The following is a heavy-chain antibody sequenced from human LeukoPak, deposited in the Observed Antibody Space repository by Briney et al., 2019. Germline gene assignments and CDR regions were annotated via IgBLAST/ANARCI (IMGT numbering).Heavy chain of an antibody. CDR1: GFTFGDYA. V-gene: IGHV3-49*03. D-gene: IGHD5-18*01. CDR2: IRSKAYGGTT. CDR3: TRSLDRIQLWLISRWFDP. Sequence: PGGSLRLSCTASGFTFGDYAMSWFRQAPGKGLEWVGFIRSKAYGGTTEYAASVKGRFTISRDDSKSIAYLQMNSLKTEDTAVYYCTRSLDRIQLWLISRWFDPWGQGTLVTVSS. J-gene: IGHJ5*02.